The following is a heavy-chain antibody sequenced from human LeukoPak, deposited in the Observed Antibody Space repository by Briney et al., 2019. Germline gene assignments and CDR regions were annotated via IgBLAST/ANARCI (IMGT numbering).Heavy chain of an antibody. V-gene: IGHV3-23*01. CDR3: AKEYCDTTSCNGGWFDP. CDR2: ISASGGST. Sequence: GGSLRLSCAASGFTFSSYAMSWVRQAPGKGLEWVSDISASGGSTNYADSVKGRFTISRDNSKTTLYLQINSLRADDTALYYCAKEYCDTTSCNGGWFDPWGQGTLVTVSS. CDR1: GFTFSSYA. D-gene: IGHD2-2*01. J-gene: IGHJ5*02.